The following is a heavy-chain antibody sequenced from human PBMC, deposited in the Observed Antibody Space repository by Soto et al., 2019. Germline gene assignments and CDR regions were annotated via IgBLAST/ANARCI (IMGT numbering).Heavy chain of an antibody. V-gene: IGHV3-9*01. D-gene: IGHD4-17*01. CDR3: AKGMTTVTNCAFDI. CDR2: ISWNSGSI. J-gene: IGHJ3*02. CDR1: GFTFDDYA. Sequence: GGSLRLSCAASGFTFDDYAMHWVRQAPGKGLEWVSGISWNSGSIGYADSVKGRFTISRDNAKNSLYLQMNSLRAEDTALYYCAKGMTTVTNCAFDIWGQGTMVTVSS.